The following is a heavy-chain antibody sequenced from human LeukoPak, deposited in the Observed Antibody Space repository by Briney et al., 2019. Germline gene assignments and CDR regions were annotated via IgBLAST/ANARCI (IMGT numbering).Heavy chain of an antibody. CDR1: GFTFSSYG. D-gene: IGHD2-15*01. CDR3: TREVWYDALSFDY. J-gene: IGHJ4*02. V-gene: IGHV3-30*03. Sequence: GRSLRLSCAASGFTFSSYGMHWVRQAPGKGLEWVAVISYDGSHKYYADSVKGRFTISRDNSKNMLELQMNSPTTEDTAVYYCTREVWYDALSFDYWGQGTLVSVSS. CDR2: ISYDGSHK.